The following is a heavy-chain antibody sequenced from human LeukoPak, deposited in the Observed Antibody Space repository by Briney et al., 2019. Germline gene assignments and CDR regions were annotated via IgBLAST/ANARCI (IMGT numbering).Heavy chain of an antibody. CDR1: GFTFSSYS. CDR2: ISSSSSYI. V-gene: IGHV3-21*01. Sequence: GGSLRLSCAASGFTFSSYSMNWVRQAPGKGLEWVSSISSSSSYIYYADSVKGRFTISRDNAKNSLYLQMNSLRAEDTAVYYCARDPYGSGSYHRGYYYYYMDVWGKGTTVTVSS. CDR3: ARDPYGSGSYHRGYYYYYMDV. J-gene: IGHJ6*03. D-gene: IGHD3-10*01.